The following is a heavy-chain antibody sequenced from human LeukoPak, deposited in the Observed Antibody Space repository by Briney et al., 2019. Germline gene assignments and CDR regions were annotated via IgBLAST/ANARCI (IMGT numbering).Heavy chain of an antibody. D-gene: IGHD6-13*01. CDR2: IYSGGTT. J-gene: IGHJ4*02. Sequence: PGGSLRLSCGASGFTVSSNYMSWVRQAPGKGLEWVSVIYSGGTTYYADSVKGRFTISRDNSKNTLYLQMNSLRVEDTAVYFCARDPAAGIDYWGQGTLVTVSS. CDR3: ARDPAAGIDY. V-gene: IGHV3-66*01. CDR1: GFTVSSNY.